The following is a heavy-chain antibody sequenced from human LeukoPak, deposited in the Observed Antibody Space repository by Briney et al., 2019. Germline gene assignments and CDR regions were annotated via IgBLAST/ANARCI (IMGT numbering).Heavy chain of an antibody. D-gene: IGHD5-18*01. CDR2: ISAYNGNT. CDR1: GYTFTSYG. J-gene: IGHJ6*02. V-gene: IGHV1-18*01. CDR3: ARDPRGYSYLLAVYYYGMDV. Sequence: ASVKVSCKASGYTFTSYGISWVRQAPGQGLEWMGWISAYNGNTNYAQKLQGRVTMTTDTSTSTAYMELRSLRSDDTAVYHCARDPRGYSYLLAVYYYGMDVWGQGTTVTVSS.